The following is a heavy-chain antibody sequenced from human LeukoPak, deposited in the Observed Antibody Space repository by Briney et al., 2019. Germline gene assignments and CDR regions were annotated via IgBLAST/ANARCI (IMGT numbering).Heavy chain of an antibody. CDR2: IYHSGST. CDR1: GGSISSSNW. V-gene: IGHV4-4*02. CDR3: ARALGYSYGFLYYGMDV. J-gene: IGHJ6*02. Sequence: SGTLSLTCAVSGGSISSSNWWSWVRQPPGKGLEWIGEIYHSGSTNYNPSLKSRVTISVDESKNQFSLKLSSVTAADTAVYYCARALGYSYGFLYYGMDVWGQGTTVTVSS. D-gene: IGHD5-18*01.